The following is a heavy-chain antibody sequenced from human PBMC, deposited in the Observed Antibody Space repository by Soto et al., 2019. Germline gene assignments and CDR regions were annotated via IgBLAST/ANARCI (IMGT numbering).Heavy chain of an antibody. J-gene: IGHJ4*02. CDR2: IWYDGSKK. CDR3: ARPSHDYGDYLCID. V-gene: IGHV3-33*01. Sequence: QVQLVESGGGVVQPGRSLRLSCAASGFTFSTFAMHWVRQAPGKGLEWVALIWYDGSKKYYADSVKGRFTISRDNSKNTLYLQMNSLRAEDTAVYYCARPSHDYGDYLCIDWGQGTLVTVSS. CDR1: GFTFSTFA. D-gene: IGHD4-17*01.